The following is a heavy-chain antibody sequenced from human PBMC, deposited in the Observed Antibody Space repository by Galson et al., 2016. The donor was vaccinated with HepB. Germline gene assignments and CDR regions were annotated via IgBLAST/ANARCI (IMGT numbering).Heavy chain of an antibody. V-gene: IGHV4-4*02. CDR2: IYHSGST. Sequence: SETLSLTCAVSGGSISSSNWWSWVRQPPGKGLEWIGEIYHSGSTNYNPSLKSRVTISVDKAKNQFSLKLSSVTAADTAVYYCAREGGYYDSSGYSFFRHWGQGTLVTVPS. CDR1: GGSISSSNW. J-gene: IGHJ1*01. D-gene: IGHD3-22*01. CDR3: AREGGYYDSSGYSFFRH.